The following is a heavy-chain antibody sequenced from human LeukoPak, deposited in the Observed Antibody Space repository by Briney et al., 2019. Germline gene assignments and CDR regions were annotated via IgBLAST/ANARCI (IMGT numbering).Heavy chain of an antibody. CDR1: GFTFSSYA. CDR3: ARPYGSGSEYYYYGMDV. J-gene: IGHJ6*04. D-gene: IGHD3-10*01. CDR2: ISYDGSNK. Sequence: PGRSPRLSCAASGFTFSSYAMHWVRQAPGKGLEWVAVISYDGSNKYYADSVKGRFTISRDNSKNTLYLQMNSLRAEDTAVYYCARPYGSGSEYYYYGMDVWGKGTTVTVSS. V-gene: IGHV3-30*04.